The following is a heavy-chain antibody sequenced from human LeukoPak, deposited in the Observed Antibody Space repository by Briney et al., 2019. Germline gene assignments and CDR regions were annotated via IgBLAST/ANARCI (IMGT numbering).Heavy chain of an antibody. V-gene: IGHV3-30*03. CDR1: GFTFSSYG. J-gene: IGHJ6*02. D-gene: IGHD6-13*01. Sequence: GGSLRLSCAASGFTFSSYGMHWVRQAPGKGLEWVAIISYDGSNKYYADSVKSRFTISRDNSKNTLYLQMNSLRGEDTAVYYCAIPTFFPESSSWYAEKKYGMDVWGQGTTVTVSS. CDR2: ISYDGSNK. CDR3: AIPTFFPESSSWYAEKKYGMDV.